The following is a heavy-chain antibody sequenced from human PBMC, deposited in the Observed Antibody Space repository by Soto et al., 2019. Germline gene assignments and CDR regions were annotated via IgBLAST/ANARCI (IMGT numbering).Heavy chain of an antibody. Sequence: QVQLVQSGAEVKKPGSSVKVSCKASGGTFSSYAISWVRQAPRQGLEWMGGIIPIFGTANYAQKFQGRVTITADESTSTAYMEQSSLRSEDTAVYYCARGGDRRDGYKFEYWDQGTLVTVSS. D-gene: IGHD5-12*01. J-gene: IGHJ4*02. V-gene: IGHV1-69*12. CDR3: ARGGDRRDGYKFEY. CDR2: IIPIFGTA. CDR1: GGTFSSYA.